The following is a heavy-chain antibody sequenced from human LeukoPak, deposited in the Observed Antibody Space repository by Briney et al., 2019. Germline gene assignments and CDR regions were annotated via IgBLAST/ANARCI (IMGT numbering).Heavy chain of an antibody. D-gene: IGHD6-19*01. CDR1: GGSISSTSSYY. V-gene: IGHV4-39*07. CDR3: ARHAVYAGSGWAFDY. CDR2: IYHSGNT. J-gene: IGHJ4*02. Sequence: SETLSLTCTVSGGSISSTSSYYWGWIRQPPGKGLEWIGSIYHSGNTYYNPSLKSRVTISVDTSKNQFSLKLSSVTAADTAVYYCARHAVYAGSGWAFDYWGQGTLVTVSS.